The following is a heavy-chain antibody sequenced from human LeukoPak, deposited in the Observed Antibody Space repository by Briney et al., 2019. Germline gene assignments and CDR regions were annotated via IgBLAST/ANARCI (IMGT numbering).Heavy chain of an antibody. CDR2: IKSKTDGGTT. D-gene: IGHD2-15*01. CDR1: GFTFSNAW. Sequence: PGGSLRLSCAASGFTFSNAWMSWVRQAPGKGLEWVGRIKSKTDGGTTDYAAPVKGRFTISRDDSKNTLYLQMNSLKTEDTAVYYCTTDPDCSGGSCYHDWFDPWGQGTLVTVSS. CDR3: TTDPDCSGGSCYHDWFDP. J-gene: IGHJ5*02. V-gene: IGHV3-15*01.